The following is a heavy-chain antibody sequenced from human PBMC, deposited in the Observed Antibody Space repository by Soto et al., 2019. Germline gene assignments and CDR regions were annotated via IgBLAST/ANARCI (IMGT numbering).Heavy chain of an antibody. CDR2: IDPSDSYT. V-gene: IGHV5-10-1*01. J-gene: IGHJ6*02. Sequence: GESPKISCKGSGYSFTSYWLSWVRQMPGKGLEWMGRIDPSDSYTNYSPSFQGHVTISADKSISTAYLQWSSLKASDTAMYYCARPVGYCSGGSCYYYYGMDVWGQGTTVTSP. D-gene: IGHD2-15*01. CDR3: ARPVGYCSGGSCYYYYGMDV. CDR1: GYSFTSYW.